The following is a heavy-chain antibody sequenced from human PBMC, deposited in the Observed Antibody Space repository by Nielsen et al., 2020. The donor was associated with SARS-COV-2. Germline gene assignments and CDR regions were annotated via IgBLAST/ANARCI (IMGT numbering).Heavy chain of an antibody. Sequence: GESLKISCAASGFTFSSFGMHWVRQAPGKGLEWVALISYDGRNKYYTDSVKGRFTISRDNSKDTLSLQMNSLTAEDTAMYYCAKDQWFGGLCLDYWGQGSLVIVS. J-gene: IGHJ4*02. CDR2: ISYDGRNK. V-gene: IGHV3-30*18. CDR3: AKDQWFGGLCLDY. CDR1: GFTFSSFG. D-gene: IGHD3-10*01.